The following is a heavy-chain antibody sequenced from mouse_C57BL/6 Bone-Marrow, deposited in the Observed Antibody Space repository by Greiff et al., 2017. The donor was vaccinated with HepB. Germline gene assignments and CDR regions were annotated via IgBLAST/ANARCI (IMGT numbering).Heavy chain of an antibody. CDR3: AREMGIYYYGSSLFAY. D-gene: IGHD1-1*01. Sequence: VQLQQSGAELARPGASVEMSCKASGYTFTSYTMHWVKQRPGQGLEWIGYINPSSGYTKYNQKFKDKATLTADKSSSTAYMQLSSLTSEDSAVYYCAREMGIYYYGSSLFAYWGQGTLVTVSA. V-gene: IGHV1-4*01. J-gene: IGHJ3*01. CDR1: GYTFTSYT. CDR2: INPSSGYT.